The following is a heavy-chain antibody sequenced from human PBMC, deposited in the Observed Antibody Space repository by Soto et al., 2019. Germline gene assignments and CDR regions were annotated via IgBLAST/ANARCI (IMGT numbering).Heavy chain of an antibody. D-gene: IGHD5-12*01. CDR2: INPSGGST. V-gene: IGHV1-46*01. CDR1: GYTFTSYY. CDR3: ASFSGGYDSFDY. Sequence: ASVKVSCKASGYTFTSYYMHWVRQAPGQGLEWMGIINPSGGSTSYAQKFQGRVTMTRDTSTSTVYMELSSLRSEDTAVYYCASFSGGYDSFDYWGQGTLVTVSS. J-gene: IGHJ4*02.